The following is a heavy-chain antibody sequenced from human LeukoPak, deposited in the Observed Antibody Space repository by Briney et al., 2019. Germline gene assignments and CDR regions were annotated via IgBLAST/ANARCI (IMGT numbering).Heavy chain of an antibody. J-gene: IGHJ5*02. Sequence: SETLSLTCAVYGGSFSGYYWSWIRQPPGKGLEWIGEINHSGSTNNNPSLKSRVTISVDTSKNQFSLKLSSVTAADTAAYYCAVTTVTTSPEVSIWFDPWGQGTLVTVSS. CDR2: INHSGST. CDR1: GGSFSGYY. V-gene: IGHV4-34*01. CDR3: AVTTVTTSPEVSIWFDP. D-gene: IGHD4-17*01.